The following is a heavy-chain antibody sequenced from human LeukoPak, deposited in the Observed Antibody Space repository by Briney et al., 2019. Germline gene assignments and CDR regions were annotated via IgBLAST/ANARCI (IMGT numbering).Heavy chain of an antibody. V-gene: IGHV1-2*06. J-gene: IGHJ6*02. CDR2: INPNTGDT. D-gene: IGHD6-19*01. CDR3: AREAAVAGTYYYGMDV. Sequence: GASVKVSCTASGYTFTGYYMHWVRQAPGQGLEWMGRINPNTGDTNSARKFQGRVTMTRDTSISTVYMELSRLRSDDTAVYYCAREAAVAGTYYYGMDVWGQGTTVTVSS. CDR1: GYTFTGYY.